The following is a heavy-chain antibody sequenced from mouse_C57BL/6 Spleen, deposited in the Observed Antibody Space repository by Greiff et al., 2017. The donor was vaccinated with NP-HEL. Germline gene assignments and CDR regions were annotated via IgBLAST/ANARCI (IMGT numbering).Heavy chain of an antibody. CDR3: AREDYGSSPRFAY. J-gene: IGHJ3*01. V-gene: IGHV3-6*01. D-gene: IGHD1-1*01. Sequence: EVKLVESGPGLVKPSQSLSLTCSVTGYSITSGYYWNWIRQFPGNKLEWMGYISYDGSNNYNPSLKNRISITRDTSKNQFFLKLNSVTTEDTATYYCAREDYGSSPRFAYWGQGTLVTVSA. CDR1: GYSITSGYY. CDR2: ISYDGSN.